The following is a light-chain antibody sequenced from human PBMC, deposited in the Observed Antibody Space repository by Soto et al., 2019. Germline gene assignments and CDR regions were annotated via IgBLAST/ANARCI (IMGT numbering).Light chain of an antibody. CDR1: QSFSNTY. CDR2: GVS. CDR3: QQYGDSRT. Sequence: EIVLTQSPGTLSLSPGERATLSCRASQSFSNTYLAWYQQKSGQAPRLLMYGVSYRATGIPDRFTGSGSGTDFTLTISRLEPEDFAVYYCQQYGDSRTFGGGTKVEIK. V-gene: IGKV3-20*01. J-gene: IGKJ4*01.